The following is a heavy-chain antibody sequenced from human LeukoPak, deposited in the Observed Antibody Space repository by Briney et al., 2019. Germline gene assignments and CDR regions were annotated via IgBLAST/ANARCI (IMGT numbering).Heavy chain of an antibody. D-gene: IGHD3-22*01. CDR3: ARAEPQNYYDSSGYAFDI. CDR2: INHSGST. Sequence: SETLSLTCAVYGGSFSGYYWSWIRQPPGRGLEWIGEINHSGSTNYNPSLKSRVTISVDTSKNQFSLKLSSVTAADTAVYYCARAEPQNYYDSSGYAFDIWGQGTMVTVSS. CDR1: GGSFSGYY. V-gene: IGHV4-34*01. J-gene: IGHJ3*02.